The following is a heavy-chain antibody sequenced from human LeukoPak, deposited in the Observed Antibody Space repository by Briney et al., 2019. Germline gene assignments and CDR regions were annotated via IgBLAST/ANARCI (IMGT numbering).Heavy chain of an antibody. D-gene: IGHD1-14*01. CDR3: ARDLLRNSLDY. CDR1: GFTFRSYW. Sequence: GGSLRLSCAASGFTFRSYWMSWGRQAPGKGLEWVANMNQDGAEKSYVDSVKGRFTISRDNAKNTLYLQMNSLRADDTAVYYCARDLLRNSLDYWGQGSLVTVSS. J-gene: IGHJ4*02. CDR2: MNQDGAEK. V-gene: IGHV3-7*01.